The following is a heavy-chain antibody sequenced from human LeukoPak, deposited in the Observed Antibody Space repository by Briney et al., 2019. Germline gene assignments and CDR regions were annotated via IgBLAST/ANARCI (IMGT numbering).Heavy chain of an antibody. V-gene: IGHV4-39*01. Sequence: SETLSLTCTVSGGSISSSSYYWGWIRQPPGKGLEWMGSIYYSGSTYYNPSLKSRVTISVDTSKNPFSLKLSSVTAADTAVYYCANEGDTAMDYWGQGTLVTVSS. CDR3: ANEGDTAMDY. D-gene: IGHD5-18*01. CDR1: GGSISSSSYY. CDR2: IYYSGST. J-gene: IGHJ4*02.